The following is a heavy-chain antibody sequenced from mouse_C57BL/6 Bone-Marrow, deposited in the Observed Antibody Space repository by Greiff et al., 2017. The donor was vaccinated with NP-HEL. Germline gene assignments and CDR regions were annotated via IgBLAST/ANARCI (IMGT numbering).Heavy chain of an antibody. CDR1: GFTFSDYG. V-gene: IGHV5-17*01. CDR2: ISSGSSTI. Sequence: EVQLVESGGGLVKPGGSLKLSCAASGFTFSDYGMHWVRQAPEKGLEWVAYISSGSSTIYYAYTVKGRFPISRDNAKNTLFLQMTSLRSEDTAMDDGAIDSSGPGFAYWGQGTLVTVSA. D-gene: IGHD3-2*02. J-gene: IGHJ3*01. CDR3: AIDSSGPGFAY.